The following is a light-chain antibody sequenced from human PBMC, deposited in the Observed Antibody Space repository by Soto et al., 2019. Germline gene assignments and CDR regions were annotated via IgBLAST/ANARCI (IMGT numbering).Light chain of an antibody. CDR3: QQFDSTPYT. CDR1: QTVTSNY. J-gene: IGKJ2*01. CDR2: GAS. Sequence: EIVLTQSPGSLSLSPGQSATLSCRASQTVTSNYLVWYQQQPGQAPRLLIYGASTRATGIPDRFSGSGSGTDFSLSIRRLEPEDFAVYYCQQFDSTPYTFGLGTKLEIK. V-gene: IGKV3-20*01.